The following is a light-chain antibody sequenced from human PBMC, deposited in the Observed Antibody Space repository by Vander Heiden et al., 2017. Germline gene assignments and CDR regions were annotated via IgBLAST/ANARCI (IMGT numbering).Light chain of an antibody. CDR1: SSNIVNNY. V-gene: IGLV1-51*01. J-gene: IGLJ1*01. Sequence: QSVLPPPPSVSAAPGQKVTISCSGSSSNIVNNYVSWYQQLPGTAPKLLIYDNNKRPSGMPDRFSGSKSGTSATLGITGLQTGDEADDYCGTWDSSLSAYVFGTGTKVTVL. CDR2: DNN. CDR3: GTWDSSLSAYV.